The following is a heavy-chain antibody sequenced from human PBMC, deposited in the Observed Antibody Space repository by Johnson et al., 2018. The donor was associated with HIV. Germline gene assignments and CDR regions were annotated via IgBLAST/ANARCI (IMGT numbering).Heavy chain of an antibody. CDR2: INWNGGST. V-gene: IGHV3-20*04. CDR1: GFTFDDYG. J-gene: IGHJ3*02. Sequence: VQLVESGGGVVRPGESLRLSCAASGFTFDDYGMSWVRQAPGKGLEWVSGINWNGGSTHYADSVKGRFTISRDNAKNSLYLQINRLRAEDTALYYCARGFSSGYNDAFDIWGQGTMLTVSS. CDR3: ARGFSSGYNDAFDI. D-gene: IGHD3-22*01.